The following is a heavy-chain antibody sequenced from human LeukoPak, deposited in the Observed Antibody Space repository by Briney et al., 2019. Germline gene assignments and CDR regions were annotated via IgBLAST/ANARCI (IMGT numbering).Heavy chain of an antibody. V-gene: IGHV3-23*01. D-gene: IGHD2-21*01. Sequence: PGGSLRLSCAASGFTFSSYAMSWVRQAPGKGLEWVSTVSGSGGSTYYADSVKGRFTISRDNSKNTLFLQMNSLRAEDTALYYCTKMLWGLTLLSSDYWGQGTLVTVSS. J-gene: IGHJ4*02. CDR3: TKMLWGLTLLSSDY. CDR2: VSGSGGST. CDR1: GFTFSSYA.